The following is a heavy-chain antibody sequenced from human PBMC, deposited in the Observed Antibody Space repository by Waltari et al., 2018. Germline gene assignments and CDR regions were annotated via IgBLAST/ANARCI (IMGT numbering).Heavy chain of an antibody. V-gene: IGHV4-34*01. D-gene: IGHD3-3*01. CDR1: GGSFSGYY. J-gene: IGHJ3*02. Sequence: QVQLQQWGAGLLKPSETLSLTCAVYGGSFSGYYWSWIRQPPGKGLEWIGEINHSGRTNYNPSLKSRVTISVDTSKNQFSLKLSSVTAADTAVYYCARGGSGVTIFGVVIIGDDAFDIWGQGTMVTVSS. CDR2: INHSGRT. CDR3: ARGGSGVTIFGVVIIGDDAFDI.